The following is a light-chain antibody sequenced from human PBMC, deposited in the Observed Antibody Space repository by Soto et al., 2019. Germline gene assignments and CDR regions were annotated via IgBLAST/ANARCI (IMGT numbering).Light chain of an antibody. J-gene: IGKJ4*01. V-gene: IGKV3-20*01. CDR3: QQYGSSPS. Sequence: EIVLTQSPGTLSLSPGERATLSCRASQSVSSSYLAWYQQKPGQAPRLPINGASSRATGIPDRFSGSGSGTDFTLTISRLEPEDFAVYYCQQYGSSPSFGGGTKVDIK. CDR1: QSVSSSY. CDR2: GAS.